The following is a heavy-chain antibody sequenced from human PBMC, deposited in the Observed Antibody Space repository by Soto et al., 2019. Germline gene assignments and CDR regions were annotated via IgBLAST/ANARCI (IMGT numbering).Heavy chain of an antibody. CDR3: SRVGWGGDS. Sequence: QVQLQESGPGLVKPSETLSLTCSVTGGSVSSGSYHWSWIRQPPGKGLEWIGFKPYTGSPDYNPSLKRRGVISIDRTKNQFSLKVSAVNAADTAVYLFSRVGWGGDSWGQVTRVTVSS. CDR1: GGSVSSGSYH. D-gene: IGHD7-27*01. V-gene: IGHV4-61*01. CDR2: KPYTGSP. J-gene: IGHJ4*02.